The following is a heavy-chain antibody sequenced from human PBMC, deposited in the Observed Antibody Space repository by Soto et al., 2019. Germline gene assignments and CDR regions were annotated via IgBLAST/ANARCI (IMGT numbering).Heavy chain of an antibody. Sequence: ASETLSLTCTVSGGSISSSSYYWGWIRQPPGKGLEWIGSIYYSGSTYYNPSLKSRVTISVDTSKNQFSLKLSSVTAADTAVYYCASGLLRRGVYCTNGVCSEDWFDPWGQGTLVTVSS. J-gene: IGHJ5*02. V-gene: IGHV4-39*01. D-gene: IGHD2-8*01. CDR2: IYYSGST. CDR3: ASGLLRRGVYCTNGVCSEDWFDP. CDR1: GGSISSSSYY.